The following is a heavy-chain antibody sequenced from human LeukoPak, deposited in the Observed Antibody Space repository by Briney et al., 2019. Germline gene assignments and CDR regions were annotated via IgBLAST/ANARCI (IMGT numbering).Heavy chain of an antibody. J-gene: IGHJ4*02. D-gene: IGHD3-22*01. CDR2: IYYSGST. CDR3: ARDLRYDSSGWAFDY. CDR1: GDYISSYY. Sequence: SETLSLTCSVSGDYISSYYWSWIRQPPGKGLEWIGYIYYSGSTNYNPSLKSRVTMSVDTSKNQFSLKLSSVTAADTAGYYCARDLRYDSSGWAFDYWGQGTLVTVSS. V-gene: IGHV4-59*01.